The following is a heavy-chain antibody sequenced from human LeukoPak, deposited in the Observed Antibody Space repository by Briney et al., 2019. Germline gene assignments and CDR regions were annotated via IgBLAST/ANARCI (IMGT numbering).Heavy chain of an antibody. J-gene: IGHJ4*02. V-gene: IGHV3-23*01. CDR3: AKGNWRYFDY. Sequence: GGSLRLSCTASGFTFSSYVMSWVRQAPGKGLEWVSAISGSGGSTYYADSVKGRFTISRDNSKNTLYLQMNSLGADDTAVYYCAKGNWRYFDYWGQGTLVTVSS. CDR1: GFTFSSYV. CDR2: ISGSGGST. D-gene: IGHD1-1*01.